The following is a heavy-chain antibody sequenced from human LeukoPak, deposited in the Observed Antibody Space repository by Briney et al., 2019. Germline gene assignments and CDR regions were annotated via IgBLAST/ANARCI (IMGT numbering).Heavy chain of an antibody. D-gene: IGHD5-12*01. CDR2: ITSTRSDI. J-gene: IGHJ5*02. CDR1: GFSFSSHA. CDR3: ARVLVATTLASENWLDP. V-gene: IGHV3-21*01. Sequence: GGSLRLTCEASGFSFSSHAMHWVRQAPGKGLEWVSSITSTRSDIYYADSVKGRFTISRDNARNSLFLQMNSLRAEDTAVYYCARVLVATTLASENWLDPWGQGTLATVSS.